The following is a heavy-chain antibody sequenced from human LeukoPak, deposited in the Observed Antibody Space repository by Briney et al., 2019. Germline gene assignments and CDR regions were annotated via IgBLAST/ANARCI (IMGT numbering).Heavy chain of an antibody. V-gene: IGHV3-23*01. Sequence: QTGGSLRLSCAASGFTFSSYAMSWVRQAPGKGLEWVSAISGSGGSTYYADSVKGRFTISRDNSKNTPYLQMNSLRAEDTAVYYCAKPRLLSKLGTLFDYWGQGTLVTVSS. D-gene: IGHD1-1*01. CDR1: GFTFSSYA. J-gene: IGHJ4*02. CDR3: AKPRLLSKLGTLFDY. CDR2: ISGSGGST.